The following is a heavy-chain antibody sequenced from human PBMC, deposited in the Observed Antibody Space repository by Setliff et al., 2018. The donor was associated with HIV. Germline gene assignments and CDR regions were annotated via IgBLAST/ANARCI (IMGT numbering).Heavy chain of an antibody. J-gene: IGHJ4*02. D-gene: IGHD3-10*01. Sequence: PGGSLRLSCAASRFTFSTYAMNWVRQAPGKGLEWVSSISTSGGSTYYADSVKGRFTISRDNFKNTLYLQMDSLRAEDTALYYCAKERLYGSGRAFDYWGQGTLVTVSS. V-gene: IGHV3-23*01. CDR3: AKERLYGSGRAFDY. CDR1: RFTFSTYA. CDR2: ISTSGGST.